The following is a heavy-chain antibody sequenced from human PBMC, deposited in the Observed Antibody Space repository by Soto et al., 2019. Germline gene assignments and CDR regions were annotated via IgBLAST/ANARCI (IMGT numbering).Heavy chain of an antibody. CDR3: ARDIYYDSSGYSPFDY. V-gene: IGHV4-4*07. CDR1: GGSISSYY. CDR2: IYTSGST. D-gene: IGHD3-22*01. Sequence: SETLSLTCTVSGGSISSYYWSWIRQPAGKGLEWIGRIYTSGSTNYNPSLKSRVTMSVDTSKNQFSLKLSSVTAADTDVYYCARDIYYDSSGYSPFDYWGQGTLVTVSS. J-gene: IGHJ4*02.